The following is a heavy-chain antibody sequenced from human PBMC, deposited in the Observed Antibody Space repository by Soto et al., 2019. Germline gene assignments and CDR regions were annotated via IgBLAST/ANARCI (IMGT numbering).Heavy chain of an antibody. J-gene: IGHJ4*02. V-gene: IGHV1-69*02. Sequence: SVKVSCKASGGTFSSYTISWVRQAPGQGLEWMGRIIPILGIANYAQKFQGRVTITADKSTSTAYMELSSLRSEDTAVYYCASTNMDCSGGSCYSFDYWGQGTLVTVSS. CDR2: IIPILGIA. D-gene: IGHD2-15*01. CDR1: GGTFSSYT. CDR3: ASTNMDCSGGSCYSFDY.